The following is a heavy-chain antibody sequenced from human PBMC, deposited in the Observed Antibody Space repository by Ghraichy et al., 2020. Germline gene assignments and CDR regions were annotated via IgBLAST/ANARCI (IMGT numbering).Heavy chain of an antibody. CDR3: ARVLPAAIGSYWYFDL. J-gene: IGHJ2*01. V-gene: IGHV1-3*01. Sequence: ASVKVSCKASGYTFTSYAMHWVRQAPGQRLEWMGWINAGNGNTKYSQKFQGRVTITRDTSASTAYMELSSLRSEDTAVYYCARVLPAAIGSYWYFDLWGRGTLVTVSS. D-gene: IGHD2-2*02. CDR1: GYTFTSYA. CDR2: INAGNGNT.